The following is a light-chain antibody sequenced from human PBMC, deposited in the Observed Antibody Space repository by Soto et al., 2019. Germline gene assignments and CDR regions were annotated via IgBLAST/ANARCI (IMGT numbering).Light chain of an antibody. CDR2: LNTDGTH. Sequence: QLVLTQSPSASASLGASVRLTCTLTRGHTSFAIAWHQQRPEKGPRFLMKLNTDGTHKRGDGVPDRFSASTSGTEHYLTISSLQSDDEADYYCQTWDTAPQFGGGTKLTVL. V-gene: IGLV4-69*01. CDR3: QTWDTAPQ. CDR1: RGHTSFA. J-gene: IGLJ2*01.